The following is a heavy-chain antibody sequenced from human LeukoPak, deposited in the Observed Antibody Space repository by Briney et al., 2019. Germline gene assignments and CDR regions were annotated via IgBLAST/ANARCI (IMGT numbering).Heavy chain of an antibody. CDR1: GGSISSSSYY. V-gene: IGHV4-39*07. J-gene: IGHJ5*02. CDR2: IYYSGST. Sequence: SETLSLTCTVSGGSISSSSYYWGWIRQPPGKGLEWIGSIYYSGSTYYNPSLKSRVTISVDTSKNQFSLKLSSVTAADTAVYYCARGCDSWFDPWGQGTLVTVSS. CDR3: ARGCDSWFDP. D-gene: IGHD3-22*01.